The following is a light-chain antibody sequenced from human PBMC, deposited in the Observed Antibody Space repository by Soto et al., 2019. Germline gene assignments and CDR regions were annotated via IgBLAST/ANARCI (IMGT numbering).Light chain of an antibody. V-gene: IGLV2-23*02. Sequence: SALTQPSSLSGSPGRSITISCTGTSNEVGSYNLVSWYQQHPGKAPKLMIYEVSKRPSGVSNRFSGSKSGNTASLTISGLQAEDEADYYCCSYAGSSTYYVFGTGTKVTVL. CDR2: EVS. CDR1: SNEVGSYNL. J-gene: IGLJ1*01. CDR3: CSYAGSSTYYV.